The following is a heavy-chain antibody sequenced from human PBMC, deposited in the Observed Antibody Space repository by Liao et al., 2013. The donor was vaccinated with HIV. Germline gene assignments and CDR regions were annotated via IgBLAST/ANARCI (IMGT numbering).Heavy chain of an antibody. D-gene: IGHD3-3*01. CDR2: IYTSGST. J-gene: IGHJ4*02. CDR1: GGSISSGSYY. V-gene: IGHV4-61*02. CDR3: ARDHSFYDFWSGYGFDY. Sequence: QVQLQESGPGLVKPSQTLSLTCTVSGGSISSGSYYWSWIRQPAGKGLEWIGRIYTSGSTNYNPSLKSRVTISVDTSKNQFSLKLSSVTAADTAVYYCARDHSFYDFWSGYGFDYWGQGTLVTVSS.